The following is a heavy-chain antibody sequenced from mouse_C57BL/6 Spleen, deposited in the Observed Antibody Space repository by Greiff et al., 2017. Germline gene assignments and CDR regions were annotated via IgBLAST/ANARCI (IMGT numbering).Heavy chain of an antibody. CDR1: GYTFTSYT. Sequence: QVHVKQSGAELARPGASVKMSCKASGYTFTSYTMHWVKQRPGQGLEWIGYINTSSGYTKYTQTFKDKATLTADKSSSTAYMQLSSLTSEDSAVYYCARADDYDVSYYAMDYWGQGTSVTVSS. D-gene: IGHD2-4*01. J-gene: IGHJ4*01. CDR2: INTSSGYT. V-gene: IGHV1-4*01. CDR3: ARADDYDVSYYAMDY.